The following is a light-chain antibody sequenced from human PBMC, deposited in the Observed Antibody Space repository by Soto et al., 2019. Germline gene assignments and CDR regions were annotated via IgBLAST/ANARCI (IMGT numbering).Light chain of an antibody. Sequence: DIQLTQPPSFLSASIGDRVTITCRASQGIRSFLAWYQQKPGKAPNLLISGASILRTGVPSRFSGSGSGTEFTLTISSLQPDDFATYYCQHLNTYPLTFGGGTKVEI. CDR1: QGIRSF. J-gene: IGKJ4*01. CDR3: QHLNTYPLT. V-gene: IGKV1-9*01. CDR2: GAS.